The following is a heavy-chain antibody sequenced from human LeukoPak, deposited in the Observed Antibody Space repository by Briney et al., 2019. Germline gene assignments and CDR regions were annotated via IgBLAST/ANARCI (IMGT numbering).Heavy chain of an antibody. J-gene: IGHJ4*02. V-gene: IGHV3-23*01. D-gene: IGHD6-19*01. CDR1: GFTVSSSF. CDR3: AKAPGYSSGRGYFDY. CDR2: ISGSGGST. Sequence: GGSLRLSCAASGFTVSSSFIYWVRQAPGKGLEWVSAISGSGGSTYYADSVKGRFTISRDNSKNTLYLQMNSLRAEDTAVYYCAKAPGYSSGRGYFDYWGQGILVTVSS.